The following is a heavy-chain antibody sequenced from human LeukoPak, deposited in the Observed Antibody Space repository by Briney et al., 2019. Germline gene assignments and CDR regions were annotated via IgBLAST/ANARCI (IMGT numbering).Heavy chain of an antibody. D-gene: IGHD3-10*01. CDR2: IKQDGSVK. J-gene: IGHJ3*02. CDR3: AAGNTFDI. V-gene: IGHV3-7*01. Sequence: GGSLRLSCTASELTISGYWMSWVRQAPGKGLEWVANIKQDGSVKQYVDSVKGRFTISRDNTEKALYLQMHSLRVEDAAVFYCAAGNTFDIWGQGTLVSVSS. CDR1: ELTISGYW.